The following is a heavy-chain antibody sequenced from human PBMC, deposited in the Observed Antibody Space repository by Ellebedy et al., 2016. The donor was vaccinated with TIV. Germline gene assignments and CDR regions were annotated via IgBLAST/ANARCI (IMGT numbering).Heavy chain of an antibody. V-gene: IGHV3-74*01. CDR1: GFTFSSYA. D-gene: IGHD2-15*01. J-gene: IGHJ5*02. CDR2: INSDGSST. Sequence: GESLKISCAASGFTFSSYAMHWVRQAPGKGLVWVSRINSDGSSTSYADSVKGRFTISRDNAKNTLYLQMNSLRAGDTAMYYCARAPGGWFDPWGQGTLVTVSS. CDR3: ARAPGGWFDP.